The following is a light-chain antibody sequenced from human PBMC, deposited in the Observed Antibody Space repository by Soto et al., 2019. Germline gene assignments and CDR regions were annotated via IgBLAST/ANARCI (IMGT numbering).Light chain of an antibody. Sequence: DIQMTQSPSSVSASVGDRVTITCRASQDISSYLAWYQQKPGRAPELLIHGAHSLHSGVPSRFSDSGSGTEFSLTISSLQPEDFATYYCQQLNSYPLSFGGGTKVDIK. V-gene: IGKV1-9*01. CDR3: QQLNSYPLS. CDR1: QDISSY. J-gene: IGKJ4*01. CDR2: GAH.